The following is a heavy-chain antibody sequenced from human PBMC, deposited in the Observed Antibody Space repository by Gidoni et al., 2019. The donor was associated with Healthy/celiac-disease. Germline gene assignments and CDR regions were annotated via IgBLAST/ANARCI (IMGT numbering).Heavy chain of an antibody. Sequence: EVQLVESGGGLVKPGGSLRLSCAASGFTFSNAWMSWVRQAPGKGLEWVGRIKSKTDGGTTDYAAPVKGRFTISRDDSKNTLYLQMNSLKTEDTAVYYCTTDSHSGSYYLNRNFDYWGQGTLVTVSS. J-gene: IGHJ4*02. CDR3: TTDSHSGSYYLNRNFDY. D-gene: IGHD1-26*01. V-gene: IGHV3-15*01. CDR1: GFTFSNAW. CDR2: IKSKTDGGTT.